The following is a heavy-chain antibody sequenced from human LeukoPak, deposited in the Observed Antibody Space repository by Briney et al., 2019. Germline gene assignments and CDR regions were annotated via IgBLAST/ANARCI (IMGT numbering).Heavy chain of an antibody. Sequence: PGGSLRLSCAASGFTFSSYAMSWVRQAPGKGLEWVSAISGSGGSTYYADSVKGRFTISRDNAKNSLYLQMNSLRAEDTAVYYCARPITRGDAFDIWGQGTMVTVSS. CDR3: ARPITRGDAFDI. J-gene: IGHJ3*02. D-gene: IGHD3-10*01. V-gene: IGHV3-23*01. CDR1: GFTFSSYA. CDR2: ISGSGGST.